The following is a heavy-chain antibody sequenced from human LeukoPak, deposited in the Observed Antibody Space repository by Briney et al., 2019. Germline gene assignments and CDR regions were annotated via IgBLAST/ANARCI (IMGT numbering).Heavy chain of an antibody. CDR1: GGSISSSSGNC. CDR3: ARNGGNSDFDY. CDR2: IYHSGST. D-gene: IGHD4-23*01. J-gene: IGHJ4*02. Sequence: PSETLSLICAVSGGSISSSSGNCWTWVRQPPGKGLEWIGEIYHSGSTNYNPSLKSRVTMLLDKSKNQFSLKLSSVTAADTAVYYCARNGGNSDFDYWGQGTLVTVSS. V-gene: IGHV4-4*02.